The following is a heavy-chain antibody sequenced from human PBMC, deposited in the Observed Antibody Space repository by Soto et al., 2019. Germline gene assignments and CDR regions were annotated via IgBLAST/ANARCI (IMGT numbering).Heavy chain of an antibody. Sequence: EVQLLESGGGLVQPGRSLSLSCAASAFTFNNYAMSWVRQAPGKGLEWVSGIGGSGRTTYYADSVKGRFTISRDNSNNTLFLQMNSLRAEDTAVYYCAKSRYSDSSGDFYDYWGQGTLVTVSS. CDR1: AFTFNNYA. V-gene: IGHV3-23*01. J-gene: IGHJ4*02. CDR2: IGGSGRTT. CDR3: AKSRYSDSSGDFYDY. D-gene: IGHD3-22*01.